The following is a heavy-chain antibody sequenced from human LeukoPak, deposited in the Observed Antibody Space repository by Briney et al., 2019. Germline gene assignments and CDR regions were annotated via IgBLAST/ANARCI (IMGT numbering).Heavy chain of an antibody. V-gene: IGHV4-59*01. D-gene: IGHD3-16*01. J-gene: IGHJ4*02. CDR3: ARDPSTFYFDY. CDR1: DGSISSYY. CDR2: IYYSGST. Sequence: SDTHSLTCAVSDGSISSYYWSWTRHPTGKGLEWIGYIYYSGSTDYSPSLKSRVTISVGTSKSQFSLKLSSVTAADTAIYYCARDPSTFYFDYWGQGALVTVSS.